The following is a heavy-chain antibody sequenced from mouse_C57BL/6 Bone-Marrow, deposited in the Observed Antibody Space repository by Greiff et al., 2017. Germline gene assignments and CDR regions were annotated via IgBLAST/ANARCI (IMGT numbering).Heavy chain of an antibody. D-gene: IGHD1-1*02. CDR1: GYTFTDYY. Sequence: VQLQQSGPVLVKPGASVKLSCKASGYTFTDYYMNWVKQSHGKSLEWIGVINPYNGGTNYNQKFKGKATLTVDKSSSTAYMELNSLTSEDSAVYYCARNPHFYYGGAWFAYWGQGTLVTVSA. CDR2: INPYNGGT. J-gene: IGHJ3*01. CDR3: ARNPHFYYGGAWFAY. V-gene: IGHV1-19*01.